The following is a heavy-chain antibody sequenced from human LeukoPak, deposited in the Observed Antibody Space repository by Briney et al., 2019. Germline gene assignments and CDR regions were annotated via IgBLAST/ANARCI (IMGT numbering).Heavy chain of an antibody. J-gene: IGHJ4*02. Sequence: GGSLRLSCAASGFTFSSYAMSWVRQAPGKGLEWVSAISGSGGSTYYADSVKGRFTISRDNSKNTLYLQMNSLRAEDTAVYYCAKARGSVLWFGELFDDYWGQGTLVTVSS. CDR3: AKARGSVLWFGELFDDY. CDR1: GFTFSSYA. D-gene: IGHD3-10*01. CDR2: ISGSGGST. V-gene: IGHV3-23*01.